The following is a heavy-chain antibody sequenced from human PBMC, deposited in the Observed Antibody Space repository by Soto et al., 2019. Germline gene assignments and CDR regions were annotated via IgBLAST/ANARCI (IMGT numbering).Heavy chain of an antibody. V-gene: IGHV3-23*01. CDR3: AKVYYDFWSGYYYFDY. CDR1: GFTFSSYA. D-gene: IGHD3-3*01. CDR2: ISGSGGST. J-gene: IGHJ4*02. Sequence: EVQLLESGGGLVQPGGSLRLSCAASGFTFSSYAMSWVRQAPGKGLEWVSAISGSGGSTYYADSVKGRLTISRDNSKNTLYLQMNSLRAEDTAVYYCAKVYYDFWSGYYYFDYWGQGTLVTVSS.